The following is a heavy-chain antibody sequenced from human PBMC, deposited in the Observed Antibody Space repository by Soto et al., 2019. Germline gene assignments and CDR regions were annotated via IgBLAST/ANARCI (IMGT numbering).Heavy chain of an antibody. J-gene: IGHJ4*02. V-gene: IGHV1-18*01. CDR1: GGTFSSYA. CDR3: ARDHFLVHSTSSFDY. CDR2: IIPINGNT. Sequence: ASVKVSCKASGGTFSSYAISWVRQAPGQGLEWMGGIIPINGNTNYTQNLQGRVTMTTDKSTTTAYMELRSLRSDDTAVYYCARDHFLVHSTSSFDYWGQGTLVTVSS. D-gene: IGHD6-6*01.